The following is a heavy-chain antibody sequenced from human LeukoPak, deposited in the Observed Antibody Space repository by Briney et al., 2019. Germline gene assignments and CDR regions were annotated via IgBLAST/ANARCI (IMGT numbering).Heavy chain of an antibody. D-gene: IGHD3-22*01. CDR3: AKVGPYYDSSGYFSD. CDR1: GFTFSSYV. Sequence: GGSLRPSCAASGFTFSSYVMGWVRQAPGKGLEWVSAVRGSGGSTYYADSVKGRFTISRDNSKNTLYLQMNSLRAEDTAVYYCAKVGPYYDSSGYFSDWGQGTLVTVSS. V-gene: IGHV3-23*01. J-gene: IGHJ4*02. CDR2: VRGSGGST.